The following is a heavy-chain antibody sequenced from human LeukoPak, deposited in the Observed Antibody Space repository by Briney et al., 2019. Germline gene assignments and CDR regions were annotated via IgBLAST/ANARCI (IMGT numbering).Heavy chain of an antibody. CDR3: AKGAYDFLEIAYFDY. Sequence: GSLRLSCAASGFSFTKYAMNWVRQAPGKGLEWVAVVIGSSGATDYAESVKGRFTISRDNSKNTLFLQMNSLRAEDTAIYYCAKGAYDFLEIAYFDYWGQGALVTVSS. V-gene: IGHV3-23*01. J-gene: IGHJ4*02. CDR2: VIGSSGAT. CDR1: GFSFTKYA. D-gene: IGHD3-3*01.